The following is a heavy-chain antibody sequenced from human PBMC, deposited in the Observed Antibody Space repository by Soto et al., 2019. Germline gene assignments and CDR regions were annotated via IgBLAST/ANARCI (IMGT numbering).Heavy chain of an antibody. V-gene: IGHV3-74*01. CDR1: GFTFSSYW. CDR2: INSDGSST. J-gene: IGHJ2*01. D-gene: IGHD3-9*01. Sequence: GGSLRLSCAASGFTFSSYWMHWVRQAPGKGLVWVSRINSDGSSTSYADSVKGRFTISRGNAKNTLYLQMNSLRAEDTAVYYCARDSSRIVAHYDILTGFGYFDLWGRGTLVTVSS. CDR3: ARDSSRIVAHYDILTGFGYFDL.